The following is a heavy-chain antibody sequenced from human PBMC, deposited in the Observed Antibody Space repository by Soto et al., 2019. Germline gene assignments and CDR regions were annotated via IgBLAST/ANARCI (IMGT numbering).Heavy chain of an antibody. V-gene: IGHV4-39*02. CDR3: ARDYYDNGNWFDS. CDR2: IHYSGAT. D-gene: IGHD3-22*01. CDR1: GGSISTTDSY. Sequence: SETLSLTCSVAGGSISTTDSYWNWIRQTPGKGLEWIGSIHYSGATYYTTSLKSRVTISVDTSKNQFSLKLSSVTAADTAVYFCARDYYDNGNWFDSWGQGTQVTVSS. J-gene: IGHJ5*01.